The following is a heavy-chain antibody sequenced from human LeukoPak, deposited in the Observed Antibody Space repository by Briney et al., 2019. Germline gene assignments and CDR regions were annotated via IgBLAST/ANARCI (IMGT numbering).Heavy chain of an antibody. D-gene: IGHD3-10*01. V-gene: IGHV3-43D*03. CDR3: AKDRAAGRKRDASPLDY. CDR2: ICWDGGST. J-gene: IGHJ4*02. CDR1: GFTLCDYV. Sequence: GGALRPSCAAPGFTLCDYVIDWGRATPGEGLGWVSLICWDGGSTYYADSVKGRFTISRDNSKNSLYLQMNSLRAEDTALYYCAKDRAAGRKRDASPLDYWGQGTLVTVSS.